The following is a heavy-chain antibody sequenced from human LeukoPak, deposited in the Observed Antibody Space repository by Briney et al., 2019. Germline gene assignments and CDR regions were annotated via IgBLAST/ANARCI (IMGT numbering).Heavy chain of an antibody. V-gene: IGHV3-20*04. D-gene: IGHD3-10*01. CDR1: GFTSNAYG. CDR2: INWNGGST. Sequence: GGSLRLSCAGSGFTSNAYGREWVRQAPGKGLEWVSGINWNGGSTGYADSVKGRFTISRDNAKNSLYLQMNSLRGEDTALYYCRTNDYYNGSGSDGGAFDYWGQGTLVTVSS. CDR3: RTNDYYNGSGSDGGAFDY. J-gene: IGHJ4*02.